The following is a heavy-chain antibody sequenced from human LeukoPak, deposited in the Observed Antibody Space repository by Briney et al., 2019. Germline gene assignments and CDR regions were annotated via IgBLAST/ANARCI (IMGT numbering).Heavy chain of an antibody. V-gene: IGHV4-59*08. J-gene: IGHJ4*02. D-gene: IGHD3-9*01. CDR1: GGSISSSY. CDR2: IYYSGTT. CDR3: ASRRYDILTGYGY. Sequence: SETLSLTCTVSGGSISSSYWSWIRQPPGKGLEWIGYIYYSGTTNYNPSLKSRVTISVETSKNQFSLKLSSVTAADTAVYYCASRRYDILTGYGYWGQGTLVTVSS.